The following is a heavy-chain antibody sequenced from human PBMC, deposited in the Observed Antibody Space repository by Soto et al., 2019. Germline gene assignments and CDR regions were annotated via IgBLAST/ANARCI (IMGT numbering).Heavy chain of an antibody. CDR1: GFTFSNAW. D-gene: IGHD3-22*01. V-gene: IGHV3-15*07. CDR3: TTLDSSGYYWAPDY. CDR2: IKSKTDGGTT. Sequence: PGGSLRLSCAASGFTFSNAWMNWVRQAPGKGLEWVGRIKSKTDGGTTDYAAPVKGRSTISRDDSKNTLYLQMNSLKTEDTAVYYCTTLDSSGYYWAPDYWGQGTLVTVSS. J-gene: IGHJ4*02.